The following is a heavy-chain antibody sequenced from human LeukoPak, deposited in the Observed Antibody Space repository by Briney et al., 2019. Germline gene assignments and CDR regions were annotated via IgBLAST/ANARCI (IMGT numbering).Heavy chain of an antibody. J-gene: IGHJ4*02. D-gene: IGHD3-16*02. CDR3: AKYVWGSYPTFEDY. CDR1: GGSISSYY. CDR2: ISYSGST. V-gene: IGHV4-59*01. Sequence: ASETLSLTCTVSGGSISSYYWSWIRQPPGKGLGWIGYISYSGSTNYNPSLKSRVTISVDTSKNQFSLKLSSVTAADTAVYYCAKYVWGSYPTFEDYWGQGTLVTVSS.